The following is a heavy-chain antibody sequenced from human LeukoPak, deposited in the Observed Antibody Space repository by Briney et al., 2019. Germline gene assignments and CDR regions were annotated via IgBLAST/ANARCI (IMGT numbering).Heavy chain of an antibody. Sequence: SQTLSLTCAISGDSVSSNSAAWNWIRQSQSRGLEWLGRTYCRSKWYNDYAVSVKSRITINPDTSKNQFSLQLNSVTPEDTAVYYCARGGYDILTGYSIEAFDIWGQGTMVTVSS. J-gene: IGHJ3*02. CDR2: TYCRSKWYN. CDR3: ARGGYDILTGYSIEAFDI. CDR1: GDSVSSNSAA. D-gene: IGHD3-9*01. V-gene: IGHV6-1*01.